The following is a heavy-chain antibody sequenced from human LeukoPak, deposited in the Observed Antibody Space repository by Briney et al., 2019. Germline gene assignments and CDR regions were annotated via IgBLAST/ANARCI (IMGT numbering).Heavy chain of an antibody. Sequence: PGGSLRLSCAASGFTFSSYWMHWVRQAPGKGLVWVSCINSDGSSTSYADSVKGRFTISRDNARNTLYLQMNSLRAEDTAVYYCERLWEDVFDIWGQGTMVTVYS. V-gene: IGHV3-74*01. CDR1: GFTFSSYW. CDR3: ERLWEDVFDI. CDR2: INSDGSST. D-gene: IGHD1-26*01. J-gene: IGHJ3*02.